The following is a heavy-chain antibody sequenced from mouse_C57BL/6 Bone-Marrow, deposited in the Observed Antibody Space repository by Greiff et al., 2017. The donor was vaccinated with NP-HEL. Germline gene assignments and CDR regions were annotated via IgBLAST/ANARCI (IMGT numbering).Heavy chain of an antibody. J-gene: IGHJ4*01. D-gene: IGHD1-1*01. CDR1: GFTFSSYA. CDR2: ISSGGDYI. V-gene: IGHV5-9-1*02. CDR3: IYYYGSSYSHYYAMDY. Sequence: EVKLVESGEGLVKPGGSLKLSCAASGFTFSSYAMSWVRQTPEKRLEWVAYISSGGDYIYYADTVKGRFTISRDNARNTLYLQMSSLKSEDTAMYYCIYYYGSSYSHYYAMDYWGQGTSVTVSS.